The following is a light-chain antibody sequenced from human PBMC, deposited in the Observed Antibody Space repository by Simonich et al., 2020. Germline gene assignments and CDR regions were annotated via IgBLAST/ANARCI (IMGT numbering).Light chain of an antibody. CDR2: DVS. Sequence: QSALTQPASVSGSPGQSITISCTGTNSDVGGYNYVSWYQQPPGKAPKLMIYDVSKRPAGVSNRFSGSKSGNTASLTISGLQAEDEADYYCSSYTSSSTLVFGGGTKLTVL. CDR3: SSYTSSSTLV. J-gene: IGLJ2*01. V-gene: IGLV2-14*01. CDR1: NSDVGGYNY.